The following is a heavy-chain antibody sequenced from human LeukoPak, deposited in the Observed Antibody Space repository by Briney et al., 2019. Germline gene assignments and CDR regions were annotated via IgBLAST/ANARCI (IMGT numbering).Heavy chain of an antibody. J-gene: IGHJ6*03. CDR2: IYSGGST. V-gene: IGHV3-53*01. Sequence: GGSLRLSCAASGFIVSSNYMSWVRQAPGKGLEWVSVIYSGGSTNFADSVKGRFTISRDNSKNTLYLQMNSLRAEDTAVYYCARVSSSGYPDFHYYYMDVWGKGTTVTVSS. D-gene: IGHD3-22*01. CDR1: GFIVSSNY. CDR3: ARVSSSGYPDFHYYYMDV.